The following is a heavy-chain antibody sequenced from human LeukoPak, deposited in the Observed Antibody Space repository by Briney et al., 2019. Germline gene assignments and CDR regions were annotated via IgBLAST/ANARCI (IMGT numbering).Heavy chain of an antibody. CDR1: GGSFSGYY. V-gene: IGHV4-34*01. CDR2: INHSGST. J-gene: IGHJ4*02. Sequence: SETLSLTXAVYGGSFSGYYWSWIRQPPGKGLEWIGEINHSGSTNYNPSLKSRVTISVDTSKNQFSLKLSSVTAADTAVYYCARGRTTGTTKGYDYWGQGTLVTVSS. CDR3: ARGRTTGTTKGYDY. D-gene: IGHD1-7*01.